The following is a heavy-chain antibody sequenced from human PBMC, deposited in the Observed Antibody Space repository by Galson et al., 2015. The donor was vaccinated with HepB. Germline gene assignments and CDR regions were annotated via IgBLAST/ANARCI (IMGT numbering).Heavy chain of an antibody. J-gene: IGHJ5*02. CDR3: AKGGDHDYGDYFLVGWFDP. CDR1: GFTFSSYA. D-gene: IGHD4-17*01. CDR2: ISGSGGST. Sequence: SLRLSCAASGFTFSSYAMSWVRQAPGKGLEWVSAISGSGGSTYYADSVKGRFTISRDNSKNTLYLQMNSLRAEDTAVYYCAKGGDHDYGDYFLVGWFDPWGQGTLVTVSS. V-gene: IGHV3-23*01.